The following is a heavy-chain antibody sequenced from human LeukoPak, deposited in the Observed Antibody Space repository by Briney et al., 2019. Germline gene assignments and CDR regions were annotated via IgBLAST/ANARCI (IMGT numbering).Heavy chain of an antibody. V-gene: IGHV1-58*01. CDR2: IVVGSGNT. J-gene: IGHJ4*02. D-gene: IGHD6-13*01. Sequence: TSVKVSCKASGFTFTSSAVQWVRQARGQRLEWIGWIVVGSGNTNYAQKFQVRVTITRDMSTSTAYMELSSLRSEDTAVYYCAAVAAAGHRLDYWGQGTLVTVSS. CDR1: GFTFTSSA. CDR3: AAVAAAGHRLDY.